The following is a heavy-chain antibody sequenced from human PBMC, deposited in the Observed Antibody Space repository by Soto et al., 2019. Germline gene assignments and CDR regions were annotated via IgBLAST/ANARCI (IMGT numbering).Heavy chain of an antibody. Sequence: PSETLSLTCTVSGGSISSGGYYWSWIRQHPGKGLEWIGYIYYSGSTYYNPSLKSRVTISVDTSKNQFSLKLSSVTAADTAVYYCARVKAEYYYDSSGYCLYFDYWGQGTLVTVS. V-gene: IGHV4-31*03. CDR3: ARVKAEYYYDSSGYCLYFDY. J-gene: IGHJ4*02. D-gene: IGHD3-22*01. CDR2: IYYSGST. CDR1: GGSISSGGYY.